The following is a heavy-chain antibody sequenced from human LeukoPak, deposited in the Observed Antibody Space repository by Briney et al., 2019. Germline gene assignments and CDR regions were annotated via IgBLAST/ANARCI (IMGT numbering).Heavy chain of an antibody. Sequence: GGSLRLSCAASGFTFSSYAMSWVRQAPGKGLEWVSAISGSGGRTYYADSVKGRFTISRDNSKNTLYLQMNSLRAEDTAVYYCAIGVRYFDSPFDPWGQGTLVTVSS. CDR2: ISGSGGRT. V-gene: IGHV3-23*01. D-gene: IGHD3-9*01. J-gene: IGHJ5*02. CDR1: GFTFSSYA. CDR3: AIGVRYFDSPFDP.